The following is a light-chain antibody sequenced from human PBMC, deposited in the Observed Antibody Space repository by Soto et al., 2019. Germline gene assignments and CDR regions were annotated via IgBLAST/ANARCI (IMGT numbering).Light chain of an antibody. Sequence: QSALTQPASVSGSPGQSIVISCTGTSSDVGAYNYVPWYQQYPGKVPKLMIYDVNNRPSGVSNRFSGSKSGNTASLTISGLQAEDEADYYCCSYTTTDIYVFGTGTKLTVL. V-gene: IGLV2-14*03. J-gene: IGLJ1*01. CDR2: DVN. CDR3: CSYTTTDIYV. CDR1: SSDVGAYNY.